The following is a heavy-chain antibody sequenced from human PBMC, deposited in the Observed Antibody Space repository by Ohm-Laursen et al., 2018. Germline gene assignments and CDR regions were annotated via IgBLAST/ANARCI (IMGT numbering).Heavy chain of an antibody. CDR2: ISTGGTTI. D-gene: IGHD5-12*01. J-gene: IGHJ3*02. Sequence: SLRLSCAASGFTFSSYEMHWVRQAPGKGLEWVSYISTGGTTIYYADSVKGRFTISRDNAKNSLYLQMNSLRAEDTAVYYCARVPRYSGYDYAFDIWGQGTMVTVSS. CDR1: GFTFSSYE. CDR3: ARVPRYSGYDYAFDI. V-gene: IGHV3-48*03.